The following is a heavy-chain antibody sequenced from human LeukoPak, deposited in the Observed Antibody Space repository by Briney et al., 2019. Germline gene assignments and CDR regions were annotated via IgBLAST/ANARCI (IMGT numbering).Heavy chain of an antibody. J-gene: IGHJ4*02. Sequence: ASVKASSKASGYTFSGYYIHWVRQAAGQGLEWMGYSSPNSGGANSAQKFRGRVTMTRDTSISTAYMELTRLGSDDTAVYYCAREGDGLLSKDFDYWGQGTLVTVSS. CDR3: AREGDGLLSKDFDY. V-gene: IGHV1-2*02. CDR1: GYTFSGYY. D-gene: IGHD2-15*01. CDR2: SSPNSGGA.